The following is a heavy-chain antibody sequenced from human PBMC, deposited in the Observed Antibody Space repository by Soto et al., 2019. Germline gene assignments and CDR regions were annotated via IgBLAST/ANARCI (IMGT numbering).Heavy chain of an antibody. CDR1: GFTFSTYG. J-gene: IGHJ6*02. CDR2: ISYDGYLK. D-gene: IGHD3-10*01. CDR3: AKDFKVSGSHYGTLNYYYGMDV. V-gene: IGHV3-30*18. Sequence: GGSLRLSCAASGFTFSTYGMQWVRQAPGKGLEWVAVISYDGYLKYYVDAVKGRFTVARDNSKDTLFLEMNSLRVEDTAVYFCAKDFKVSGSHYGTLNYYYGMDVWGQGTTVTVSS.